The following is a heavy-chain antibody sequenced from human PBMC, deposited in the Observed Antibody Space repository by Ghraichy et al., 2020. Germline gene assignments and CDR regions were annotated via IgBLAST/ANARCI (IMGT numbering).Heavy chain of an antibody. CDR1: GFTFSTYS. D-gene: IGHD4-17*01. Sequence: GGSLRLAGATSGFTFSTYSMNWVRQAPGKGLEWVSSISSGSSYIFYAESVKGRFTISRDSAKNSLYLQMNSLRAEDTAVYYCARDRYGDYSSDYWGQGTLVTVSS. CDR3: ARDRYGDYSSDY. J-gene: IGHJ4*02. CDR2: ISSGSSYI. V-gene: IGHV3-21*01.